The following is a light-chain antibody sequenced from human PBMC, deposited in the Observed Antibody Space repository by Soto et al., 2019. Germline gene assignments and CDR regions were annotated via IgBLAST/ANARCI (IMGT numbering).Light chain of an antibody. J-gene: IGKJ5*01. Sequence: LVLGQSPARVSLSPSAGATLSCRASQSVSSYLAWYQKKPGQDPRIIIYGASTRATGVPARFSGGGSGTEFNLTIPSLQSEDFAVYGCQQYNNWTLTIGPGTRLEIK. CDR3: QQYNNWTLT. V-gene: IGKV3D-15*01. CDR2: GAS. CDR1: QSVSSY.